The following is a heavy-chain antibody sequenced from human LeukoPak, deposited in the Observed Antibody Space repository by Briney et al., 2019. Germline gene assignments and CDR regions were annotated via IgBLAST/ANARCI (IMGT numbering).Heavy chain of an antibody. CDR2: ISYDGSNK. V-gene: IGHV3-30*01. Sequence: GRSLRLSCAASGFTFSSYAMHWVRQAPGKGLEWVAVISYDGSNKYYADSVKGRFTISRDNSKNTLYLQMNSLRAEDTAVYYCAREKRWLQLTLYYFDYWGQGTLVTVSS. D-gene: IGHD5-24*01. CDR1: GFTFSSYA. J-gene: IGHJ4*02. CDR3: AREKRWLQLTLYYFDY.